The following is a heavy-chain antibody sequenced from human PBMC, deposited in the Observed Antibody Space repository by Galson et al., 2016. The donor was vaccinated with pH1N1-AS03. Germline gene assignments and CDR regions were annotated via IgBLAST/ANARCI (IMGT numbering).Heavy chain of an antibody. Sequence: SVKVSCKASGYTFTRYYVHWVRQAPGEGLEWMGVIDPSGGGPTYAQKFQDRVTMTRDTSTSSAHMELSSLRFDDTAVYYCLAYGSGTQAYFDYWGQGTPVAVSS. CDR1: GYTFTRYY. J-gene: IGHJ4*02. CDR2: IDPSGGGP. D-gene: IGHD3-10*01. V-gene: IGHV1-46*01. CDR3: LAYGSGTQAYFDY.